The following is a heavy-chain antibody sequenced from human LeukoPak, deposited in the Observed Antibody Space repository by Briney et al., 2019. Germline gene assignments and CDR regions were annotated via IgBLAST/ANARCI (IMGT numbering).Heavy chain of an antibody. V-gene: IGHV4-39*07. Sequence: SETLSLTCTVSGGSISSSIYHWGWIRQSPGKGLEWIGTVDNPGSTHYNPSLKSRVTISVDTSKNQFSLKLSSVTAADTAVYYCARDLEQETGYSSGWPFDYWGQGTLVTVSS. D-gene: IGHD6-19*01. J-gene: IGHJ4*02. CDR3: ARDLEQETGYSSGWPFDY. CDR1: GGSISSSIYH. CDR2: VDNPGST.